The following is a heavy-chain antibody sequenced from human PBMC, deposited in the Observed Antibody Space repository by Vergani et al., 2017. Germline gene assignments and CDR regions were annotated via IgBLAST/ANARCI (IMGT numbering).Heavy chain of an antibody. CDR3: ARATAVTTAGVFDP. CDR1: GFTFSSYS. CDR2: ISSSSSYI. Sequence: EVQLVESGGGLVKPGGSLRLSCAASGFTFSSYSMNWVRQAPGKGLEWVSSISSSSSYIYYADSVKGRFTISRDNAKNSLYLQMNSLRAEDTAVYYCARATAVTTAGVFDPWGQGTLVTVSS. J-gene: IGHJ5*02. D-gene: IGHD4-11*01. V-gene: IGHV3-21*01.